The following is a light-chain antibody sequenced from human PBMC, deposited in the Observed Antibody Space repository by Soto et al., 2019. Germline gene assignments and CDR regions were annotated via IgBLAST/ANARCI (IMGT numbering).Light chain of an antibody. J-gene: IGLJ1*01. CDR3: SSYAGSNNFPYV. CDR1: SSDVGSYNY. Sequence: QSALTQPPSASGSPGQSVTISCTGTSSDVGSYNYVSWYQQHPGRAPKLMIYEVTKRPSGVPDRFSGSKSGNTASLTVSVLQAADEADYYCSSYAGSNNFPYVFGTGTKVTVL. CDR2: EVT. V-gene: IGLV2-8*01.